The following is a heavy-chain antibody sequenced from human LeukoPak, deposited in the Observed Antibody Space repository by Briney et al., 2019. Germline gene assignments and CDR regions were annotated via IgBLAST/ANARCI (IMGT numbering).Heavy chain of an antibody. V-gene: IGHV4-39*01. CDR1: GGSISSSSYY. D-gene: IGHD4-17*01. Sequence: SETLSLTCTVSGGSISSSSYYWGWIRQPPGKGLEWIGSIYYSGSTYYNPSLKSRVTISVDTSKNQFSLKLSSVTAADTAVYYCATHDSGVTEGYFDYWGQGALVTVSS. CDR2: IYYSGST. J-gene: IGHJ4*02. CDR3: ATHDSGVTEGYFDY.